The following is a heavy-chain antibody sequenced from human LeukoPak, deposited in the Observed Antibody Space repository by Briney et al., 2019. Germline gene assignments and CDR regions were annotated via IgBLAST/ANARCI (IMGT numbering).Heavy chain of an antibody. CDR2: ISWDGGST. D-gene: IGHD6-13*01. J-gene: IGHJ6*02. Sequence: GGSLRLSYAASGFTFDDYAMHWVRQAPGKGLEWVSLISWDGGSTYYADSVKGRFTISRDNSKNSLYLQMNSLRAEDTALYYCAKAGAAAASYYYYGMDVWGQGTTVTVSS. CDR1: GFTFDDYA. V-gene: IGHV3-43D*03. CDR3: AKAGAAAASYYYYGMDV.